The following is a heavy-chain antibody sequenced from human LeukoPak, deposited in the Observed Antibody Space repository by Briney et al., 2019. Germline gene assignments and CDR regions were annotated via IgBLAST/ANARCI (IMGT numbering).Heavy chain of an antibody. J-gene: IGHJ4*02. CDR2: ITPSGGT. V-gene: IGHV1-2*02. CDR1: GYTFTSYA. Sequence: ASVKVSCKASGYTFTSYAMHWVRHAPGQGVEWMGWITPSGGTNYPQKFQGRVAITRDTSISTAYMDLSRLTSDDTAVYYCARDRYGDGFAHFDYWGQGALVTVSS. CDR3: ARDRYGDGFAHFDY. D-gene: IGHD5-24*01.